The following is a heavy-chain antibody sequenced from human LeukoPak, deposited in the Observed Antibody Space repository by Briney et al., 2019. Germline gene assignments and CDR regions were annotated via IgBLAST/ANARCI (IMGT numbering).Heavy chain of an antibody. CDR2: VSGSGSST. CDR1: GFTFSSYA. J-gene: IGHJ4*02. V-gene: IGHV3-23*01. D-gene: IGHD1-26*01. Sequence: PGGSLRLSCAASGFTFSSYAMSWARQAPGMGLEWVSAVSGSGSSTYYADSVKGRFTISRDNSKNTLYLQMNSLRAEDTAVYYCASGSYSSYFDYWGQGTLVTVSS. CDR3: ASGSYSSYFDY.